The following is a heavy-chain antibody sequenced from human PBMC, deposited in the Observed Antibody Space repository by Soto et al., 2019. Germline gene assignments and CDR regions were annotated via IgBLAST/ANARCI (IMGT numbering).Heavy chain of an antibody. J-gene: IGHJ4*02. CDR1: GYTFTGYY. CDR2: ISPNSGVT. V-gene: IGHV1-2*02. Sequence: QVQLVQSGAEVKKPGASVKVSCKASGYTFTGYYMHWVRQAPGQGLEWMGWISPNSGVTSYAQQFQGRVTMTRDTSISTIYMELYSLRADDTAVYYCARDREGYLDYWVQGTLVTVSS. CDR3: ARDREGYLDY.